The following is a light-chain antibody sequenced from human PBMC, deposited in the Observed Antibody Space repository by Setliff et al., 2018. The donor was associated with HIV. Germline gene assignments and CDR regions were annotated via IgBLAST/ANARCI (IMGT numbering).Light chain of an antibody. V-gene: IGLV2-23*01. CDR3: CSNTGSNTYV. J-gene: IGLJ1*01. CDR1: SGDVGRYNL. CDR2: QAS. Sequence: QSALTQPASVSGSPGQSITISCTGTSGDVGRYNLVSWYQQQPGKPPKLMVYQASKRPSGVSNRFSGSKSGNTASPTISGLQAEDEADYYCCSNTGSNTYVFGTGTKVTVL.